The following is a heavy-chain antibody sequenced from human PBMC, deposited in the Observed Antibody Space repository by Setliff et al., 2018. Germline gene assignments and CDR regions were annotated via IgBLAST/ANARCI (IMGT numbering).Heavy chain of an antibody. V-gene: IGHV3-49*04. CDR2: IGSKTYGGVA. J-gene: IGHJ4*02. Sequence: GGSLRLSCTTSGFTFGDYTMTWVRQAPGKGLEWVGLIGSKTYGGVAEYAASVKGRFIISRDDSKNVLYLQLNSLKTEDTAVYYCATYSGYSDCWGQGTLVTVSS. CDR1: GFTFGDYT. CDR3: ATYSGYSDC. D-gene: IGHD5-12*01.